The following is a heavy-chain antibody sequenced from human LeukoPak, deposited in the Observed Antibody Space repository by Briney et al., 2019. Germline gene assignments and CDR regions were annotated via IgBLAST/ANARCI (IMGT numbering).Heavy chain of an antibody. CDR2: IIPIFGTA. CDR3: ARAASYCSSTSCYTLDY. V-gene: IGHV1-69*13. J-gene: IGHJ4*02. CDR1: GGTFSSYA. Sequence: SVKVSCKAPGGTFSSYAISWVRQAPGQGLEWMGGIIPIFGTANYAQKFQGRVTITADESTSTAYMELSSLRSEDTAVYYCARAASYCSSTSCYTLDYWGQGTLVTVSS. D-gene: IGHD2-2*01.